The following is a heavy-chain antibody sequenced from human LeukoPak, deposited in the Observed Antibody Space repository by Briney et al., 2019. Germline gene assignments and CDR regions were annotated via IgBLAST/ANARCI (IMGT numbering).Heavy chain of an antibody. CDR3: AAIVVVPAADNWFDP. Sequence: SETLSLTCTVSGGSISSGGYYWSWIRQPPGKGLEWIGYIYHSGSTYYNPSLKSRVTISVDRSKNQFSLKLSSVTAADTAVYYCAAIVVVPAADNWFDPWGQGTLVTVSS. CDR2: IYHSGST. V-gene: IGHV4-30-2*01. D-gene: IGHD2-2*01. J-gene: IGHJ5*02. CDR1: GGSISSGGYY.